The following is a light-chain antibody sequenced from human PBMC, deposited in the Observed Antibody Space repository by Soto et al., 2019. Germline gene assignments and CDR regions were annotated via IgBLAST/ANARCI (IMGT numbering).Light chain of an antibody. CDR1: SSDVGGYNY. CDR3: SSYVGTNSYV. Sequence: QSVLPQPPSASGSPGQSVTISCTGTSSDVGGYNYVSWYQHHPGKAPKLIIYEVYKRPSGVPDRFSGSKSGNTAALTVSGLQAEDEADYYCSSYVGTNSYVFGTGTKSPS. CDR2: EVY. V-gene: IGLV2-8*01. J-gene: IGLJ1*01.